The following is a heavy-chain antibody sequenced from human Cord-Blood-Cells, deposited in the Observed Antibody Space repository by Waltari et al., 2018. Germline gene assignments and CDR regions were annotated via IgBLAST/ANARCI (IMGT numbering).Heavy chain of an antibody. V-gene: IGHV1-46*01. CDR1: GYTFTSYY. J-gene: IGHJ6*02. Sequence: QVQLVQSGAEVKKPGASVKVSCKASGYTFTSYYMPWVRQAPGQGLEWMGIINPSGGRTSYAQKFQGRVTMTRDTSTSTVYMELSSLRSEDTAVYYCARAYGSVAYYYGMDVWGQGTTVTVSS. D-gene: IGHD3-10*01. CDR3: ARAYGSVAYYYGMDV. CDR2: INPSGGRT.